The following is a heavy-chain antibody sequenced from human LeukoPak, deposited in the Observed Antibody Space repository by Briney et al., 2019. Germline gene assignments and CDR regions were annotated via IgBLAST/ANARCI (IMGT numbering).Heavy chain of an antibody. J-gene: IGHJ3*02. CDR1: GFTFSSAW. V-gene: IGHV3-23*01. D-gene: IGHD2-2*01. CDR2: ISGSGGDT. Sequence: GGSLRLSCAASGFTFSSAWVSWVRQAPGKGLEWVSAISGSGGDTEYADSVKGRFTISRDNFKNTLYLQMNSLRVEDTAVYYCAKCTTTCYANAFHIWGQGTVVTVSS. CDR3: AKCTTTCYANAFHI.